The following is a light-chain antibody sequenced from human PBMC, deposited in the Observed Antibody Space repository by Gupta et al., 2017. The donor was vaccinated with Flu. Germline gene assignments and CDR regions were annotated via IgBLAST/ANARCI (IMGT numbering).Light chain of an antibody. CDR1: VVGERF. J-gene: IGLJ3*02. CDR3: LARDTTDNCV. V-gene: IGLV3-1*01. Sequence: SEDVVGERFTCWYQQKPGQSLVLVIYQSEKRPPVTPERFSGTNAGNVATLTISVAQAIDEADYFCLARDTTDNCVFGGGTKLTVL. CDR2: QSE.